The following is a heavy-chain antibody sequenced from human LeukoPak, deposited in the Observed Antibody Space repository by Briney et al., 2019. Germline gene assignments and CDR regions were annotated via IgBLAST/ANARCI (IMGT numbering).Heavy chain of an antibody. Sequence: PGGSLRLSCAASGFTFSSYAMSWVRQAPGKGLEWVSAISGSGGSTYYADSVKGRFTISRGNSKNTLYLQMNSLRAEDTAVYYCAKDSPYGDYGSYFDYWGQGTLVTVSS. D-gene: IGHD4-17*01. CDR1: GFTFSSYA. J-gene: IGHJ4*02. CDR3: AKDSPYGDYGSYFDY. CDR2: ISGSGGST. V-gene: IGHV3-23*01.